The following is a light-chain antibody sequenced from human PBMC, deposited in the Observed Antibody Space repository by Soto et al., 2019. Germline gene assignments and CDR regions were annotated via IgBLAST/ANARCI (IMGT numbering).Light chain of an antibody. Sequence: EIVLTQSPGTLSLSPGERATLSCRASQSVSSTYLAWFQQKPGQAPRLLIYGASSRATGIPDRFSGSGSGTDFTLTIRRLKHEDFAVYYCQQYGSSPWAFGHGTKVEIK. CDR3: QQYGSSPWA. J-gene: IGKJ1*01. CDR1: QSVSSTY. CDR2: GAS. V-gene: IGKV3-20*01.